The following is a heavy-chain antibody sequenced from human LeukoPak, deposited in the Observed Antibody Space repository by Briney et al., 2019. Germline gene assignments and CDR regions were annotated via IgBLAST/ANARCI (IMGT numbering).Heavy chain of an antibody. CDR1: GFTLDDYA. Sequence: GRSLRLSCAAYGFTLDDYAMGWVRQAPGGGLEWVSAICWTSDRISYAVSVKGRFTTSSDNAKNYLYLQMNSLRAEDTAVYYCARDRFGRSIDYWGQGTLVTVSS. CDR3: ARDRFGRSIDY. V-gene: IGHV3-9*01. D-gene: IGHD3-10*01. J-gene: IGHJ4*02. CDR2: ICWTSDRI.